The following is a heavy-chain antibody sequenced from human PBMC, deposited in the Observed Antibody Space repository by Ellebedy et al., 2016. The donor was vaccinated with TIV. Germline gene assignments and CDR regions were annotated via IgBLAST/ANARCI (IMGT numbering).Heavy chain of an antibody. Sequence: GESLKIPCAASGFTFSSYWMSWVRQAPGKGLEWVANMKEDGSEKYYVDSVKGRFTISRDNAKKSLYLQLNSLRAEDTAVYYCARDLYSSEGLDVWGQGTTVTVSS. V-gene: IGHV3-7*01. CDR1: GFTFSSYW. CDR2: MKEDGSEK. J-gene: IGHJ6*02. D-gene: IGHD6-19*01. CDR3: ARDLYSSEGLDV.